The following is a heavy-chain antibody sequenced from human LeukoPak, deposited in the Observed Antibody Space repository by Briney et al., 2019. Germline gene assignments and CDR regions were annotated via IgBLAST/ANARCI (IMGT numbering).Heavy chain of an antibody. D-gene: IGHD6-6*01. Sequence: ASVKVSCKASDYTFTTYGISWVRQAPGQGPEWMGWINPNSGGTNYAQKFQGRVTMTRDTSISTAYMELSRLRSDDTAVYYCASGAPYSSSGFKFDYWGQGTLVTVSS. J-gene: IGHJ4*02. CDR3: ASGAPYSSSGFKFDY. CDR2: INPNSGGT. CDR1: DYTFTTYG. V-gene: IGHV1-2*02.